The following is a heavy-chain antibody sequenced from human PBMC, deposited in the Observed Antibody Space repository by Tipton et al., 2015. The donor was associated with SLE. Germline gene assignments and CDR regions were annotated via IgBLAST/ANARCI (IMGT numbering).Heavy chain of an antibody. Sequence: QVQLVQSGGGLVQPGGSLRLSCAASGFTFSDYYMSWIRQAPGTGLEWVSYLSSSGSTIYYADSVKGRFTISRDNAKNSLYLQMNSLRAEDTAVYYCAIRGGYSSGWYPGWYWGQGTLVTVSS. CDR2: LSSSGSTI. V-gene: IGHV3-11*01. D-gene: IGHD6-19*01. CDR1: GFTFSDYY. J-gene: IGHJ4*02. CDR3: AIRGGYSSGWYPGWY.